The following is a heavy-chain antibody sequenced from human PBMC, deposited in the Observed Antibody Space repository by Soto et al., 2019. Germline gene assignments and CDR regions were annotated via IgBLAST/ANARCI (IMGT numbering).Heavy chain of an antibody. D-gene: IGHD5-18*01. V-gene: IGHV4-59*01. CDR1: GGSISSYY. CDR3: ARAGYSYGYSFDY. CDR2: IYYSGST. Sequence: QVQLQESGPGLVKPSETLSLTCTVSGGSISSYYWSWIRQPPGKGLEWIGYIYYSGSTNYNPSLKRRVTISVATSKNQFSLKLSSVTAADTAVYYCARAGYSYGYSFDYWGQGTLVTVSS. J-gene: IGHJ4*02.